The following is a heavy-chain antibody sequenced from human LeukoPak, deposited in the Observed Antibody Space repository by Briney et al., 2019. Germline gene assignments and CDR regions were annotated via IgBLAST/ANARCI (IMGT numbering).Heavy chain of an antibody. Sequence: ASVKVSCKASGYTFSDYTIHWVRQAPGQRLEWMGWINSGNGNTKYSQEFQGRVTITRDTSASTAYMELSSLRSEDMAVYYCARGGYNWSPDYYFDYWGQGTLVTASS. CDR1: GYTFSDYT. CDR3: ARGGYNWSPDYYFDY. CDR2: INSGNGNT. D-gene: IGHD1-20*01. J-gene: IGHJ4*02. V-gene: IGHV1-3*03.